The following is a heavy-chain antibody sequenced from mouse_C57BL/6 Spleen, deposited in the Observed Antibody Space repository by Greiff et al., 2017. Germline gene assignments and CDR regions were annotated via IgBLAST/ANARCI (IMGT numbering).Heavy chain of an antibody. CDR1: GFSLTSYG. J-gene: IGHJ1*03. Sequence: QVQLKESGPGLVAPSQSLSITCTVSGFSLTSYGVHWVRQPPGKGLEWLVVIWSDGSTTDNSALKSRLSISKDNSKSQVFLKMNSRQTDDTAMYYCARHRDGSYWYFDVWGTGTTVTVSS. CDR3: ARHRDGSYWYFDV. CDR2: IWSDGST. V-gene: IGHV2-6-1*01. D-gene: IGHD2-3*01.